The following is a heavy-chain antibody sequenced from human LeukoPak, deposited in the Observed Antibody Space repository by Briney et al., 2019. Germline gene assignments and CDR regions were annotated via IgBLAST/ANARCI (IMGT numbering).Heavy chain of an antibody. CDR3: ASMVRGVHLYYFDY. Sequence: ASVKVSCKASGGTFSSYAISWVRQVPGQGLEWMGGIIPIFGTANYAQKFQGRVTITADESTSTAYMELSSLRSEDTAVYYCASMVRGVHLYYFDYWGQGTLVTVSS. D-gene: IGHD3-10*01. V-gene: IGHV1-69*13. J-gene: IGHJ4*02. CDR2: IIPIFGTA. CDR1: GGTFSSYA.